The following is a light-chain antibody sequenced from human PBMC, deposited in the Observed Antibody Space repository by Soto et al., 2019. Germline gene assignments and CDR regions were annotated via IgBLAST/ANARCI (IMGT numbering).Light chain of an antibody. CDR2: KAS. Sequence: DIQMTPSPSTLSASVVDRVTITCRASQSISIYLAWYQQKPGKAPKLLIYKASSLESGVPSRFSGSGSGAEFSLTISSLQPDDFATYYCQQYNSYSRTFGQGTKVDIK. CDR1: QSISIY. V-gene: IGKV1-5*03. CDR3: QQYNSYSRT. J-gene: IGKJ1*01.